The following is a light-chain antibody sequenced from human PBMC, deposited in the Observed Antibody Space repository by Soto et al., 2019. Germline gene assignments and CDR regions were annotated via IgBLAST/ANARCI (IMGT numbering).Light chain of an antibody. Sequence: EVVLTQSPVTLSLSPGERATLSCRASQSVSTFLAWYQQKPGQAPRLLIYDAYNRATGIPPRFSGSGSGTDFTLTISSLEPEDFAVYYCQQRSNWEWTFGQGTRLEIK. V-gene: IGKV3-11*01. J-gene: IGKJ5*01. CDR1: QSVSTF. CDR3: QQRSNWEWT. CDR2: DAY.